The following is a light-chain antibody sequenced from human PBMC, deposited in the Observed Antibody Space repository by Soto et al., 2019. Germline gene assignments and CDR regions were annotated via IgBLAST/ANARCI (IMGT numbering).Light chain of an antibody. CDR2: AAS. J-gene: IGKJ4*01. CDR3: LQSNSFPRT. CDR1: QSIASW. V-gene: IGKV1-12*01. Sequence: DIQMTQSPSSVSASVGDGVTISCRASQSIASWLAWYQQRPGKAPRLLIYAASRLQRGVPSRFSGSESGTDFTLTISSLQPEDFATYYCLQSNSFPRTFGGGTKVEIK.